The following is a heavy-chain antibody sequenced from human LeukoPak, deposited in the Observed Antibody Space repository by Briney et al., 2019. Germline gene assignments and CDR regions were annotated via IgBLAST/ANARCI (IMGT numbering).Heavy chain of an antibody. D-gene: IGHD2-2*01. CDR2: IYPGDSDT. Sequence: GESLKISCKGSGSRFTSYWIGWVRQLPGKGLEWMGIIYPGDSDTRYSPSFQGQVTISADKSISTAYLQWSSLKASNTAMYYCARAAVPAADYNWFDPWGQGTLVTVSS. J-gene: IGHJ5*02. V-gene: IGHV5-51*01. CDR3: ARAAVPAADYNWFDP. CDR1: GSRFTSYW.